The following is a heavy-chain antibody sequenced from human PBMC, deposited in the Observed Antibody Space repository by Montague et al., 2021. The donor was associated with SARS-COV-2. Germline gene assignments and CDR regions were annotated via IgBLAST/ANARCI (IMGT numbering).Heavy chain of an antibody. CDR2: IDYSGRI. D-gene: IGHD2-2*01. V-gene: IGHV4-39*06. Sequence: SETLSLTCTVSGGSISSSSYYWGWIRQPPGKGLEWIGSIDYSGRIYYNPSLKSRVTISVDTSKNQFPLKLSSVTAADTAVYYCARGLGYCSSTSCANPWGYGMDVWGQGTTVTVS. CDR1: GGSISSSSYY. J-gene: IGHJ6*02. CDR3: ARGLGYCSSTSCANPWGYGMDV.